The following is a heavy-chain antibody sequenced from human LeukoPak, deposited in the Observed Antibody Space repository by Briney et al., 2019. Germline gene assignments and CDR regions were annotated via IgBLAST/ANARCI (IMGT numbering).Heavy chain of an antibody. CDR1: GGTFISYA. Sequence: ASVKVSCKASGGTFISYAISWVRQAPGQGLEWMEGIIPIFGTANYAQKFQGRVTITADESTSTAYMELSSLRSEDTAVYYCARCLYYDFWSGYYPYYYYYGMDVWGQGTTVTVSS. CDR3: ARCLYYDFWSGYYPYYYYYGMDV. J-gene: IGHJ6*02. CDR2: IIPIFGTA. D-gene: IGHD3-3*01. V-gene: IGHV1-69*13.